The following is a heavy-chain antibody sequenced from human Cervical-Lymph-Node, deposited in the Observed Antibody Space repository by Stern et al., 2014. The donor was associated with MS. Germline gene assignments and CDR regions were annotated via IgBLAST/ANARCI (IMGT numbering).Heavy chain of an antibody. V-gene: IGHV3-72*01. CDR1: GFNFSDYY. CDR2: TSNKADSYPS. J-gene: IGHJ4*02. CDR3: ASLPLN. Sequence: EVQLVESGGGLVQPGGSLRLSCTASGFNFSDYYMDWVRQAPGKGLEWVGRTSNKADSYPSEFATSVKGRFTMSTDESKNSVYVQMNNLKIEDTAVYYCASLPLNWGQGTLVTVSS.